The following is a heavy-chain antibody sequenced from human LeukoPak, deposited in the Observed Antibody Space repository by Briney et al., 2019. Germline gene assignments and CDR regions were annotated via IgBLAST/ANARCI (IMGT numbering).Heavy chain of an antibody. J-gene: IGHJ4*02. V-gene: IGHV1-2*02. CDR1: GYTFTGYY. Sequence: ASVKVSCKASGYTFTGYYMHWVRQAPGQGLEWMGWINPNSGGTNYAQKFQGRVTMTRDTSISTAYMELSRLRSEDTAVYYCARRNWDTAMVDYWGQGTLVTVSS. CDR2: INPNSGGT. CDR3: ARRNWDTAMVDY. D-gene: IGHD5-18*01.